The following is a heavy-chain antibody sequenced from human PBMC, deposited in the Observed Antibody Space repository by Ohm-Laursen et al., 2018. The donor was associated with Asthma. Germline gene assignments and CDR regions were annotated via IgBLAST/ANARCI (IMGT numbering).Heavy chain of an antibody. CDR2: ISYDGSNK. V-gene: IGHV3-30*03. CDR3: ARDGYYYDSSGYYGY. CDR1: GFTFSSYG. D-gene: IGHD3-22*01. Sequence: SLRLSCAASGFTFSSYGMHWVRQAPGKGLEWVAVISYDGSNKYYADSVKGRFTISRDNSKNTLYLQMNSLRDEDTAVYYCARDGYYYDSSGYYGYWGQGTLVTVSS. J-gene: IGHJ4*02.